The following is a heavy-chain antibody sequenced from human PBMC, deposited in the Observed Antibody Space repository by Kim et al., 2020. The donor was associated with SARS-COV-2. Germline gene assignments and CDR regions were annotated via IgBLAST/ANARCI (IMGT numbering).Heavy chain of an antibody. D-gene: IGHD1-26*01. J-gene: IGHJ4*02. CDR3: ARPLGSGSYWGYFDY. Sequence: SETLSLTCTVSGGSISSSNYYWGWIRQPPGKGLEWIGSISYSGSTYYSPSLKSRVTISVDTSKNQFSLNLSSVTAADTAVYYCARPLGSGSYWGYFDYWGQGTLVTVSS. CDR1: GGSISSSNYY. CDR2: ISYSGST. V-gene: IGHV4-39*01.